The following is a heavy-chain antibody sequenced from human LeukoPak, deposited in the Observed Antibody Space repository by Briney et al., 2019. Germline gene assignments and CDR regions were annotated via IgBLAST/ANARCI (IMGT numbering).Heavy chain of an antibody. CDR2: INHSGST. CDR1: GGSFSSYY. J-gene: IGHJ5*02. V-gene: IGHV4-34*01. CDR3: ARVRSGGWFDP. Sequence: SETLSLTCAVYGGSFSSYYWSWIRQPPGKGLEWIGEINHSGSTNYNPSLKSRVTISVDTSKNQFSLKLSSVTAADTAVYYCARVRSGGWFDPWGQGTLVTVSP. D-gene: IGHD1-26*01.